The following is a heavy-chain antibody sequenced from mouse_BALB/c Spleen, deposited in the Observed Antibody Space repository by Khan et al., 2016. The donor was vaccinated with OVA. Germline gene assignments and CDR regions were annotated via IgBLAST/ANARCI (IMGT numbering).Heavy chain of an antibody. Sequence: QIQLVQSGPELKKPGETVKISCKASGHTFTNYGMNWVKQAPGQGLTWMGWINTYTGEPTYADDFNGRFAFSLDTSSSTAYLHINNLKNEYTATYVCARPPCFSYVMDYWGQGTSVTVSS. CDR2: INTYTGEP. J-gene: IGHJ4*01. V-gene: IGHV9-3-1*01. CDR3: ARPPCFSYVMDY. CDR1: GHTFTNYG.